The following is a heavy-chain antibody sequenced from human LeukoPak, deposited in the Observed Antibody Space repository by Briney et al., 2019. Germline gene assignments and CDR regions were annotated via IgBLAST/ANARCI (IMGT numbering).Heavy chain of an antibody. D-gene: IGHD3-3*01. Sequence: SETLSLTCTVSSGAISTSHWLSWVRQPPGKGLEWIGSIYYSGSTYYNPSLKSRVTISVDTSKNQFSLKLSSVTAADTAVYYCARHPPERITIFGVVWDSSAGMDVWGQGTTVTVSS. CDR1: SGAISTSHWL. J-gene: IGHJ6*02. CDR3: ARHPPERITIFGVVWDSSAGMDV. V-gene: IGHV4-39*01. CDR2: IYYSGST.